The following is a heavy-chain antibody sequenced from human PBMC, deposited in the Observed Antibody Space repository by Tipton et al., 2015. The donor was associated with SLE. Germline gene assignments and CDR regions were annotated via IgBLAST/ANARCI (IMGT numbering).Heavy chain of an antibody. J-gene: IGHJ3*02. V-gene: IGHV4-59*11. CDR1: GGSISSHY. CDR3: TPGGVSGAFDI. Sequence: TLSLTCTVSGGSISSHYWSWIRQPPGKGLEWIGYIYYSGSTNYNPSLKSRVTISVDTSKNQFSLKLSSVTAADTAVYYCTPGGVSGAFDIWGQGTMVTVSS. D-gene: IGHD2-8*02. CDR2: IYYSGST.